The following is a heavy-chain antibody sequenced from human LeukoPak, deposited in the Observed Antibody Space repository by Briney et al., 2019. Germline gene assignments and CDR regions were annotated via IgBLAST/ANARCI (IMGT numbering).Heavy chain of an antibody. CDR1: GGSISSYY. CDR2: IYYSGST. Sequence: PSETLSLTCTVSGGSISSYYWSWIRQPPGKGLEWFGYIYYSGSTNYNPSLKSRVTISVDTSKNQFSLKLSSVTAADTAVYYCATPRTVTRRAFDIWGQGTMVTVSS. D-gene: IGHD4-17*01. CDR3: ATPRTVTRRAFDI. V-gene: IGHV4-59*08. J-gene: IGHJ3*02.